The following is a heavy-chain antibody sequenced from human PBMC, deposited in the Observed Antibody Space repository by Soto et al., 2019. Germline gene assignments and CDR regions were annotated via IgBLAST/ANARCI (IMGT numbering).Heavy chain of an antibody. J-gene: IGHJ4*02. CDR2: ISATGGGT. V-gene: IGHV3-23*01. CDR1: GFKFSNYA. D-gene: IGHD3-16*01. CDR3: AKDRRAGGNSAFYFDF. Sequence: GGSLRLSCAAYGFKFSNYAMSWVRQAPGEGLEWVSLISATGGGTYYADSVKGRFTISRDNSHNTLYLQVHSLTAEDTAVYYCAKDRRAGGNSAFYFDFWGQGAQVTVSS.